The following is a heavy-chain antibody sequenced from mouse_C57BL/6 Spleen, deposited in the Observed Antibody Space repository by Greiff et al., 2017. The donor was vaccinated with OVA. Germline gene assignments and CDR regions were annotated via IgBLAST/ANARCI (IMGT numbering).Heavy chain of an antibody. CDR2: IDPEDGDT. Sequence: EVQLQQSGAELVRPGASVKLSCTASGFNIKDYYMHWVKQRPEQGLEWIGRIDPEDGDTEYAPKFQGKATMTADTSSNTAYLQLSSLTSEDTAVYYCTTWDYGSSYSAMDYWGQGTSVTVSS. CDR1: GFNIKDYY. V-gene: IGHV14-1*01. J-gene: IGHJ4*01. D-gene: IGHD1-1*01. CDR3: TTWDYGSSYSAMDY.